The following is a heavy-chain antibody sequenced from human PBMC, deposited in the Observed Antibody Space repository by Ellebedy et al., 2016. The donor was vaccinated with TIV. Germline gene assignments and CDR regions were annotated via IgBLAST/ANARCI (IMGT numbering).Heavy chain of an antibody. V-gene: IGHV1-18*01. J-gene: IGHJ6*03. CDR1: GYTFTSFG. D-gene: IGHD2-2*01. Sequence: ASVKVSXXASGYTFTSFGFSWVRPAPGQGLEWMGMVSGYNGNTNYAQKLQGRVTMTTDTSTSTAYMELRSLRSDDTAVYYCARDWALFVSAGIPFYYYYMDVWGKGTTVTVSS. CDR2: VSGYNGNT. CDR3: ARDWALFVSAGIPFYYYYMDV.